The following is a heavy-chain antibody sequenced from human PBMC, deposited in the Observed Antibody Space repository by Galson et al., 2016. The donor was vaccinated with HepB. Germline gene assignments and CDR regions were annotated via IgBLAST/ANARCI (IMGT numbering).Heavy chain of an antibody. CDR2: IYYSGSI. J-gene: IGHJ5*02. Sequence: SETLSLTCTVSGGSVSTRYYWGWVRQPPGKGLEWIGSIYYSGSIYYNPSLKSRVTISVDTSKDQFSLKLSSVTAADTAVYFCARQIPDTGCFDPWGQGTLVTVSP. V-gene: IGHV4-39*01. D-gene: IGHD5-18*01. CDR3: ARQIPDTGCFDP. CDR1: GGSVSTRYY.